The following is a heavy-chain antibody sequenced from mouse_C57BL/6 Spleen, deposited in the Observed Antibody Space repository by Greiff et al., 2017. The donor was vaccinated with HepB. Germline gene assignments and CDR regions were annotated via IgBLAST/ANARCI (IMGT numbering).Heavy chain of an antibody. CDR2: IHPNSGST. CDR3: ASSLLRYYAMDY. J-gene: IGHJ4*01. CDR1: GYTFTSYW. Sequence: QVQLQQPGAELVKPGASVKLSCKASGYTFTSYWMHWVKQRPGQGLEWIGMIHPNSGSTNYNEKFKSKATLTVDKSSSTAYMQLSSLTSEDSAVYYCASSLLRYYAMDYWGQGTSVTVSS. V-gene: IGHV1-64*01. D-gene: IGHD1-2*01.